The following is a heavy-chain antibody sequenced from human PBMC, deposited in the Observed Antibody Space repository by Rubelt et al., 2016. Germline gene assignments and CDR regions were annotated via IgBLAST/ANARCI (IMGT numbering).Heavy chain of an antibody. CDR2: ISWNSGSI. V-gene: IGHV3-9*01. J-gene: IGHJ6*02. D-gene: IGHD5-18*01. Sequence: VQLVESGGGVVQPGRSLRLSCAASGFTFDDYAMHWVRQAPGKGLEWVSGISWNSGSIGSADSVKGRFTISRDNAKNSLYLQMNRLRAEDTALYYCAKEGAQLWCRPIYGMDVWGQGTTGTVSS. CDR1: GFTFDDYA. CDR3: AKEGAQLWCRPIYGMDV.